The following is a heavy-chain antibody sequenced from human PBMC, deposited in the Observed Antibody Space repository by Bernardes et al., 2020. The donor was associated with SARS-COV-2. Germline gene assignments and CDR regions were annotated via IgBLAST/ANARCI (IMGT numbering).Heavy chain of an antibody. CDR3: ARQDIGAIFGVVITPAGMDV. Sequence: TLSLPSTVSGGSISSYYWSWIRQPPGKGLEWIGYIYYSGSTHYHPSLKSRVTISVDTSKNQFSLKLSSVTAADTAVYYCARQDIGAIFGVVITPAGMDVWGQGTTVIVAS. D-gene: IGHD3-3*01. V-gene: IGHV4-59*08. J-gene: IGHJ6*02. CDR1: GGSISSYY. CDR2: IYYSGST.